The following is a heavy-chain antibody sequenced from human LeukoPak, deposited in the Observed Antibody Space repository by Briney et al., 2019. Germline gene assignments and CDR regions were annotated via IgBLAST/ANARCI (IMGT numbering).Heavy chain of an antibody. CDR3: ARSKIDYGDPSDY. CDR2: IYPGDSDT. CDR1: GYSFTSYW. J-gene: IGHJ4*02. V-gene: IGHV5-51*01. D-gene: IGHD4-17*01. Sequence: GESLKISCKGSGYSFTSYWISWVRQMPGKGLEWMGIIYPGDSDTRYSPSFQGQVTISADKSISTAYLQWSSLKASDTAMYYCARSKIDYGDPSDYWGQGTLVTVSS.